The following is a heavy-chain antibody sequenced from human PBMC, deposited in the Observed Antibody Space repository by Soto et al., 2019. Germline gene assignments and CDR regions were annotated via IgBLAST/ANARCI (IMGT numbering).Heavy chain of an antibody. CDR2: TYYRSKWYN. CDR3: ARGTYYYYGMDV. CDR1: GYSVSSNSAA. V-gene: IGHV6-1*01. Sequence: PXQTLSLTCAISGYSVSSNSAAWNLIRQSPSRGLEWLGRTYYRSKWYNDYAVSVKSRITINPDTSKNQFSLQLNSVTPEDTAVYYCARGTYYYYGMDVWGQGTTVTVSS. J-gene: IGHJ6*02.